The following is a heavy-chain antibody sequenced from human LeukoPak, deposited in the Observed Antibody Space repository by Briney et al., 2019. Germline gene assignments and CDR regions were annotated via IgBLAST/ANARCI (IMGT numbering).Heavy chain of an antibody. CDR3: ARHLDCSGGSCYSNWFDP. D-gene: IGHD2-15*01. J-gene: IGHJ5*02. Sequence: GESLKISCKGSGYSCTSYWIGWVRQMPGKGLEWMGIIYPGDSDTRYSPSFQGQVTISADKSISTAYLQRSSLKASDTAMYYCARHLDCSGGSCYSNWFDPWGQGPLVTVSS. CDR1: GYSCTSYW. V-gene: IGHV5-51*01. CDR2: IYPGDSDT.